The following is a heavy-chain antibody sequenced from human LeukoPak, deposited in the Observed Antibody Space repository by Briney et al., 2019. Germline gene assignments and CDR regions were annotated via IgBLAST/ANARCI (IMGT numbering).Heavy chain of an antibody. D-gene: IGHD3-3*01. J-gene: IGHJ5*02. V-gene: IGHV3-21*01. Sequence: LRLSXXASXXTXSSYDMNWVRQAXGKGLEWVSSISSTSNYINYADSVKGRFTISRDNAKSSLYLQMNSLRVDDTAVYYCARTVFGAYNWFDPWGQGALVTVSS. CDR1: XXTXSSYD. CDR2: ISSTSNYI. CDR3: ARTVFGAYNWFDP.